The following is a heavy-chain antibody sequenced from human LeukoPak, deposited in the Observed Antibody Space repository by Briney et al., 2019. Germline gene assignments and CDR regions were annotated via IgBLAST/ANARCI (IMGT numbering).Heavy chain of an antibody. CDR1: GFTFSSYS. J-gene: IGHJ5*02. D-gene: IGHD4-17*01. CDR3: ATMTTVTTNNWFDP. CDR2: ISSSSSYI. Sequence: PGGSLRLSCAASGFTFSSYSMNWVRQAPGKGLEYVSSISSSSSYIYYADSVKGRFTISRDNAKNSLYLQMNSLRAEDTAVYYCATMTTVTTNNWFDPWGQGTLVTVSS. V-gene: IGHV3-21*01.